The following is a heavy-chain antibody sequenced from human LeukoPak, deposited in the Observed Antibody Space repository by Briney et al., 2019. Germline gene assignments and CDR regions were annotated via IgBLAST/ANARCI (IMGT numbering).Heavy chain of an antibody. CDR2: VSGSGAYT. CDR1: GFTFSNYA. Sequence: GGSLRLSCAASGFTFSNYAMSWVRQAPGKGLEWVSVVSGSGAYTYYADSVKGRFTISRDNSKNTLYLRMNSLRAEDTAVYYCARLQGLFDYWGQGTLVTVSS. D-gene: IGHD2-21*01. V-gene: IGHV3-23*01. CDR3: ARLQGLFDY. J-gene: IGHJ4*02.